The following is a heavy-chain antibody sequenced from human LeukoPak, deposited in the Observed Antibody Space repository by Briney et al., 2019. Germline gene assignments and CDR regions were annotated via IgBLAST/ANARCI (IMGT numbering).Heavy chain of an antibody. Sequence: ASVKVSCKASGYTFTGYYMHWVRQAPGQGLEWMGWISAYNGNTNYAQKLQGRVTMTTDTSTSTAYMELRSLRSDDTAVYYCARFGPAYYYDSSGYRYFDLWGRGTLVTVSS. V-gene: IGHV1-18*04. J-gene: IGHJ2*01. CDR1: GYTFTGYY. CDR2: ISAYNGNT. D-gene: IGHD3-22*01. CDR3: ARFGPAYYYDSSGYRYFDL.